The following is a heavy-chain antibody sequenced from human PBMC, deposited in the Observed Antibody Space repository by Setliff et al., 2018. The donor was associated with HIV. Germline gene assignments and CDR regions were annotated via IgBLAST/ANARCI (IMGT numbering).Heavy chain of an antibody. CDR1: GYPFTSYY. Sequence: ASVKVSCKASGYPFTSYYMHWVRQAPGQGLEWMGIINPTGGSTSYAQKFQGRITMTRDTSIGTAYLELSNLRSDDTAVYYCARGALRFLEWFQIDPWGQGTLVTVSS. CDR2: INPTGGST. CDR3: ARGALRFLEWFQIDP. V-gene: IGHV1-46*01. J-gene: IGHJ5*02. D-gene: IGHD3-3*01.